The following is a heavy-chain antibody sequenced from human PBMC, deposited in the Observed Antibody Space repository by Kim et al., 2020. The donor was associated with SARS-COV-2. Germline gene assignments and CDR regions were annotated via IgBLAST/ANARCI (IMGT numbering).Heavy chain of an antibody. V-gene: IGHV4-30-2*01. Sequence: SETLSLTCAVSGGSISSGGYSWSWIRQPPGKGLEWIGYIYHSGSTYYNPSLKSRVTISVDRSKNQFSLKLSSVTAADTAVYYCARAAAGDNWFDPWGQGTLVTVSS. CDR1: GGSISSGGYS. CDR2: IYHSGST. J-gene: IGHJ5*02. D-gene: IGHD6-13*01. CDR3: ARAAAGDNWFDP.